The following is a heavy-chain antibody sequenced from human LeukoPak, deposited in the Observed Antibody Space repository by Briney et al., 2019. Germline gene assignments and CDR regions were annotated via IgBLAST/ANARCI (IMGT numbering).Heavy chain of an antibody. CDR3: ARHIGSNWYWAFDI. J-gene: IGHJ3*02. D-gene: IGHD6-13*01. CDR2: IHSSRGT. CDR1: GDSMNNHF. Sequence: PSETLSLTCTASGDSMNNHFWSWIRRLPGKGLEWIGYIHSSRGTNYDPSLKSRVTISVDTSKNQFSLKLTYVTAADTGVYYCARHIGSNWYWAFDIWGQGTMVTVSS. V-gene: IGHV4-4*09.